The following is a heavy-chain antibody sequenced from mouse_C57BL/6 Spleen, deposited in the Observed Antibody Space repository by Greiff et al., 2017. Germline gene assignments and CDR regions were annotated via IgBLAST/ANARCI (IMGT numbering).Heavy chain of an antibody. CDR2: ISYDGSN. D-gene: IGHD2-4*01. CDR3: SRAGLPHAMDY. J-gene: IGHJ4*01. V-gene: IGHV3-6*01. Sequence: EVQLQQSGPGLVKPSQSLSLTCSVTGYSITSGYYWNWIRQFPGNKLEWMGYISYDGSNNYNPSLKNRISITRDTSKNQFFLKLNSVTTEDTATYYCSRAGLPHAMDYRGQGTSVTVSS. CDR1: GYSITSGYY.